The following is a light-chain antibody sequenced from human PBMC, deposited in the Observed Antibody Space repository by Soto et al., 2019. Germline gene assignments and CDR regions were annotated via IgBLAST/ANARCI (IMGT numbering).Light chain of an antibody. CDR3: QTWGTGIRV. J-gene: IGLJ1*01. Sequence: QPVLTQSPSASASLGASVKFICTLSSGHSSYAIAWHQQQPEQGPRYLMKINSDGSHSKGDGIPDRFSGSSSGAERYLTISSLQSEDEAYYYCQTWGTGIRVFGTGTKVTVL. CDR1: SGHSSYA. CDR2: INSDGSH. V-gene: IGLV4-69*01.